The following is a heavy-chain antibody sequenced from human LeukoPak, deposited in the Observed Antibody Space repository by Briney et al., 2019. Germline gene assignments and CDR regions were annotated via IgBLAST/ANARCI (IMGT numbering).Heavy chain of an antibody. CDR1: GFTFSSYA. J-gene: IGHJ3*02. CDR2: ITSSGGST. Sequence: GASLRLSCAASGFTFSSYAMSWVRQAPGKGLEWVSTITSSGGSTYYADSVKGRFTVSRDNSKNTLFLQTNSLRAEDTAVYYCAKGSLTIWYAFDIWGQGTMDTVSS. V-gene: IGHV3-23*01. D-gene: IGHD2-8*02. CDR3: AKGSLTIWYAFDI.